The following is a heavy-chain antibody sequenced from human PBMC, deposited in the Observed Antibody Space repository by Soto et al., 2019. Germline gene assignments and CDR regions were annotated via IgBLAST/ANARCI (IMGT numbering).Heavy chain of an antibody. CDR3: ATFRYDFWSGYYYYYYGMDV. D-gene: IGHD3-3*01. Sequence: ASVKVSCKASGGTFSSYASSWVRQAPGQGLEGMGGIIPIFGTADYAQKFQGRVTINADKSTSTPYMELSSLRSEDPALYYCATFRYDFWSGYYYYYYGMDVWGQGTTVTVSS. J-gene: IGHJ6*02. V-gene: IGHV1-69*06. CDR1: GGTFSSYA. CDR2: IIPIFGTA.